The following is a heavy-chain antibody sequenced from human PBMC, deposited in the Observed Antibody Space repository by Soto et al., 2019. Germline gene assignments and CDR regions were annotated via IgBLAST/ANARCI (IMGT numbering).Heavy chain of an antibody. V-gene: IGHV4-31*03. D-gene: IGHD2-15*01. J-gene: IGHJ3*02. CDR3: ARGVGLMVVAATAFDI. Sequence: SETLSLTCTVSGGSISSGGYYWSWIRQHPGKGLEWIGYIYYSGSTYYNPSLKSRVTISVDTSKNQFSLKLSSVTAADTAVYYCARGVGLMVVAATAFDIWGQGTMVTVSS. CDR2: IYYSGST. CDR1: GGSISSGGYY.